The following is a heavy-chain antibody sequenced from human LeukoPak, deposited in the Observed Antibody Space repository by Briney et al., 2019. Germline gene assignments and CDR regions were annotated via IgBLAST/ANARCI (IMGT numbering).Heavy chain of an antibody. D-gene: IGHD3-10*01. CDR3: GTVDRVHRERYGMDV. CDR1: GASLTTYY. J-gene: IGHJ6*02. Sequence: PSETLSLTCTVSGASLTTYYWSWIRQPPGKGLEWIGYISDIGGTDYTPSLKSRATTSVDTSKNQFSLKLSSVTAADRAVYYCGTVDRVHRERYGMDVWGQGTTVTVSS. CDR2: ISDIGGT. V-gene: IGHV4-4*09.